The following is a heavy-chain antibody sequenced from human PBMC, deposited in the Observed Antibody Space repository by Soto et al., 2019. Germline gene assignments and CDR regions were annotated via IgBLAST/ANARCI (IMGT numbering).Heavy chain of an antibody. Sequence: EVQLVESGGGLVQPGGSLRLSCAASGFTFSSYEMNWVRQAPGKGLEWVSYISSSGSTIYYADSVKGRFTISRDNAKNSLYRQSNGLRSEDKDVYYCSWGQYRSGGGYFDYWGQETLVTVSS. V-gene: IGHV3-48*03. CDR2: ISSSGSTI. J-gene: IGHJ4*02. CDR3: SWGQYRSGGGYFDY. D-gene: IGHD6-19*01. CDR1: GFTFSSYE.